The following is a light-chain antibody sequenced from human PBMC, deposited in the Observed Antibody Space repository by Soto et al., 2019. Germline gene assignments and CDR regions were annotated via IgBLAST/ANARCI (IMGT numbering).Light chain of an antibody. V-gene: IGKV1-8*01. CDR1: QGISSY. CDR3: QQLNSYPPFT. CDR2: AAS. J-gene: IGKJ3*01. Sequence: AIRVTQSPSSFSASTGDRVTITCRASQGISSYLAWYQQKPVKAPKLLIYAASTLQSGVPSRFSGSGSGTDFTLTISCLQPEDFATYYCQQLNSYPPFTFGPGTKVDIK.